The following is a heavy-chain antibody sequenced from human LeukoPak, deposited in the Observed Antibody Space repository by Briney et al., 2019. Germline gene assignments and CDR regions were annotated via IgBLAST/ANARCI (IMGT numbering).Heavy chain of an antibody. J-gene: IGHJ5*02. D-gene: IGHD6-6*01. V-gene: IGHV1-69*05. CDR3: AREVIAALRNWFDP. Sequence: GASVKVSCKASGGTFSSYAISWVRQAPGQGLEWMGGIIPIFGTANYAQKFQGRVTITTDESTSTAYMELSSLRSEDTAVYYCAREVIAALRNWFDPWGQGTLVTVSS. CDR1: GGTFSSYA. CDR2: IIPIFGTA.